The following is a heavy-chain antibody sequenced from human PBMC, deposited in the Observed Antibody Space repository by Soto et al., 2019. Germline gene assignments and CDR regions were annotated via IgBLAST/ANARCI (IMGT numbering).Heavy chain of an antibody. CDR1: GFTFSSYG. V-gene: IGHV3-30*18. CDR3: AKVYYYDSSGYYPWYFDY. Sequence: GGSLRLSFAASGFTFSSYGMHWVRQAPGKGLEWVAVISYDGSNKYYADSVKGRFTISRDNSKNTLYLQMNSLRAEDTAVYYCAKVYYYDSSGYYPWYFDYWGQGTLVTVSS. CDR2: ISYDGSNK. D-gene: IGHD3-22*01. J-gene: IGHJ4*02.